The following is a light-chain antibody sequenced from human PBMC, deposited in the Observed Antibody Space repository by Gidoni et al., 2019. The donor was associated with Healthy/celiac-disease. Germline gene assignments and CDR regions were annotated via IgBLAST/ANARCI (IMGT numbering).Light chain of an antibody. CDR1: QSVSSY. J-gene: IGKJ4*01. Sequence: EIVLTQSQATLSLSPGERATLSCRASQSVSSYLAWYQQKPGQAPRLLIYDASNRATGIPARFSGSGSGTDFTLTISSLEPEDFAVYYCQQRSNWPQNTFGGGTKVEIK. V-gene: IGKV3-11*01. CDR3: QQRSNWPQNT. CDR2: DAS.